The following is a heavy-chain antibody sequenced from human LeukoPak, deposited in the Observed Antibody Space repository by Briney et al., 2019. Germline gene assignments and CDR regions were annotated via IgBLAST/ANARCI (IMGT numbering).Heavy chain of an antibody. Sequence: ASVRVSCKLSENRLTQLPMHWVRQAPGQGLEWVGGFRPENDVPVYAQKFQGRVAMTTDTSTDTAYMELWSLKSDDTAVYFRATLLDSFWSGHSVPPEDYWGQGTLVTVSS. J-gene: IGHJ4*02. D-gene: IGHD3/OR15-3a*01. CDR3: ATLLDSFWSGHSVPPEDY. CDR2: FRPENDVP. CDR1: ENRLTQLP. V-gene: IGHV1-24*01.